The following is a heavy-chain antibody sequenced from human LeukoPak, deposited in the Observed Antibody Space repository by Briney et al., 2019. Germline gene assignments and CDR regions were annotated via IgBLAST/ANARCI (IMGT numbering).Heavy chain of an antibody. V-gene: IGHV1-18*01. Sequence: ASVKVSCKASGYTFTSYGISWVRQAPGQGLEWMVWISAYNGNTNYAQKLQGRVTMTTDTSTSTAYMELRSLRSDDTAVYYCARGTLRITIFGVVIIYGMDVWGQGTTVTVSS. D-gene: IGHD3-3*01. CDR3: ARGTLRITIFGVVIIYGMDV. CDR1: GYTFTSYG. CDR2: ISAYNGNT. J-gene: IGHJ6*02.